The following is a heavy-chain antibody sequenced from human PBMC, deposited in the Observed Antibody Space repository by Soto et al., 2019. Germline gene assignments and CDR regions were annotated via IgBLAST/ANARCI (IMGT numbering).Heavy chain of an antibody. CDR1: GYTFTSYG. J-gene: IGHJ4*02. V-gene: IGHV1-18*01. D-gene: IGHD6-13*01. Sequence: QVQVVQSGAEVKKPGASVKVSCKASGYTFTSYGISWVRQAPGQGLEWMGWISGYNGNTNYAQKLQGRVTRTTDTSTSTAYMELRSRRSDDTAVYYCARVKGSSPFDYWGQGTLVTVSS. CDR3: ARVKGSSPFDY. CDR2: ISGYNGNT.